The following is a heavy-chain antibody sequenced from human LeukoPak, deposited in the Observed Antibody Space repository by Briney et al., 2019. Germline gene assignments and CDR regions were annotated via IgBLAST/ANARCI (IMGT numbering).Heavy chain of an antibody. J-gene: IGHJ4*02. CDR2: ISGSGGST. CDR1: GFTFSRYS. Sequence: GGSLRLSCAASGFTFSRYSMNWVRQAPGKGLEWVSAISGSGGSTYYADSVKGRFTIPRDNSKNTLYLQMNSLRAEDTAVYYCAKDRGIISDYWGQGTLVTVSS. D-gene: IGHD3-10*01. CDR3: AKDRGIISDY. V-gene: IGHV3-23*01.